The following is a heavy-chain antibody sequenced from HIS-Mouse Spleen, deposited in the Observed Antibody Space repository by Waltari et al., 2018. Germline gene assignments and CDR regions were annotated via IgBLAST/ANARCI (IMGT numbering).Heavy chain of an antibody. CDR3: ARLLGGYYYYGMDV. V-gene: IGHV4-39*01. CDR2: IYYSGST. Sequence: QLQLQESGPGLVKPSETLSLTCTVSGGSISSSSYYWGWIRQPPGKGLEWIGSIYYSGSTYYNPSLKSRVTISVETSKNQFSLKLSSVTAADTAVYYCARLLGGYYYYGMDVWGQGTTVTVSS. J-gene: IGHJ6*02. CDR1: GGSISSSSYY.